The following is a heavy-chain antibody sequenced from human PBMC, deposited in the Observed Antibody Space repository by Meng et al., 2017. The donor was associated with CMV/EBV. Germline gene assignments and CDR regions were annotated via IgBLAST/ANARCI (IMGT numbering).Heavy chain of an antibody. D-gene: IGHD2-15*01. Sequence: SVQVSCKASVFTFTSSAVQWVRQAPGQRLEWLGWIVVGSGNTNYEQKFQERVTITRDMSTSTAYMELSSLRSEDTAVYYCAAEVGYYVVVAPYYDYGMDVWGQGTTVTVSS. CDR2: IVVGSGNT. J-gene: IGHJ6*02. CDR3: AAEVGYYVVVAPYYDYGMDV. V-gene: IGHV1-58*01. CDR1: VFTFTSSA.